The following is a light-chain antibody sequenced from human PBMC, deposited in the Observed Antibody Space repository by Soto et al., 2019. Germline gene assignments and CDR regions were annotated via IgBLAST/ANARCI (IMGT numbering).Light chain of an antibody. CDR3: QQYKNWPRT. CDR2: GAS. CDR1: QSVDIT. J-gene: IGKJ4*02. V-gene: IGKV3-15*01. Sequence: ELVLTQSPATLSVSPGDRVTLSCRASQSVDITLAWYQQRSGQAPRLLIYGASTRATDMPGRFSGSGSGTEFTLTISSLQSEDFAVYYCQQYKNWPRTFGRGTKVDIK.